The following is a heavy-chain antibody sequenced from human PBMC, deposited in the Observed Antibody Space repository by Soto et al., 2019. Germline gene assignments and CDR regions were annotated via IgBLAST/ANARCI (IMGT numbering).Heavy chain of an antibody. CDR2: IYYSGST. CDR1: GGSISSGDYY. Sequence: QVQLQESGPGLVKPSQTLSLTCTVSGGSISSGDYYWSWIRQPPGKGLEWIGYIYYSGSTYYNPSLKSRVTISVDPSKSQFALKLSSVTAADTAVYYCARESMTMIVDDAFDIWGKGTIGTVSS. D-gene: IGHD3-22*01. V-gene: IGHV4-30-4*01. CDR3: ARESMTMIVDDAFDI. J-gene: IGHJ3*02.